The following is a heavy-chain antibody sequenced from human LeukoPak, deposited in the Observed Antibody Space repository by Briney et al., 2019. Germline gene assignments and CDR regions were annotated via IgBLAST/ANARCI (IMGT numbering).Heavy chain of an antibody. CDR2: IYYSGST. D-gene: IGHD5-18*01. Sequence: SETLSLTCTVSGGSISSGDHYWSWIRQPPGEGLEWIAYIYYSGSTYYNPSLKSRVTISVDTSRNQIALRLSSLTAADTAVYFCARSHLWPSGTFDIWGQGTVVAVSS. CDR1: GGSISSGDHY. V-gene: IGHV4-30-4*01. CDR3: ARSHLWPSGTFDI. J-gene: IGHJ3*02.